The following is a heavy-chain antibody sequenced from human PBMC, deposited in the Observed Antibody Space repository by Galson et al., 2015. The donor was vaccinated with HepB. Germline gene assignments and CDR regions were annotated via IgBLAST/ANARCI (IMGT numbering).Heavy chain of an antibody. CDR2: IYSGGST. Sequence: SLRLSCAASGFTVTSNSMNWVRQAPGKGLEWISVIYSGGSTYYADSMKGRFTISRDNFKNTLYLQMNSLRVEDTAVYYCARGSGWFDYWGQGTLVTVSS. CDR1: GFTVTSNS. J-gene: IGHJ4*02. D-gene: IGHD2-15*01. CDR3: ARGSGWFDY. V-gene: IGHV3-66*01.